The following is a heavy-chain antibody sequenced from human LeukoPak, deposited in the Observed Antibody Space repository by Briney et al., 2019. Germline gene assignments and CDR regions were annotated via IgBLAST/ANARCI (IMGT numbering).Heavy chain of an antibody. CDR3: ARGYCSSTSCYTLFGPTLWFDP. D-gene: IGHD2-2*02. V-gene: IGHV1-46*01. CDR2: INPSGGST. CDR1: GYTFTSYY. J-gene: IGHJ5*02. Sequence: ASVKVSCKASGYTFTSYYMRWVRQAPGQGLEWMGIINPSGGSTSYAQKFQGRVTITADESTSTAYMELSSLRSEDTAVYYCARGYCSSTSCYTLFGPTLWFDPWGQGTLVTVSS.